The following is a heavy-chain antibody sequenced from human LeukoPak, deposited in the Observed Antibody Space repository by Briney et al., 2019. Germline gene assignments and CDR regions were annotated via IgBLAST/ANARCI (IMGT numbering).Heavy chain of an antibody. CDR1: GFTFTTYG. Sequence: GGSLRLSCAASGFTFTTYGLHWVRQAPGKGLEWVAAIASNGGSEYYADSVKGRFTVSRDNSKNTLFLQMNSLRPDDTAVYYCAKRGHYSINWYHYFDYWGQGTLVTVSS. J-gene: IGHJ4*02. D-gene: IGHD6-13*01. V-gene: IGHV3-30*18. CDR3: AKRGHYSINWYHYFDY. CDR2: IASNGGSE.